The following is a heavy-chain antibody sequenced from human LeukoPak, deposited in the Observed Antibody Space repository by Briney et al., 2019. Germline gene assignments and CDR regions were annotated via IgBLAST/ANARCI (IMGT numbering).Heavy chain of an antibody. CDR1: GFTFSSYT. J-gene: IGHJ4*02. CDR3: ARDFGGYCSSTNCYLGHLDY. Sequence: PGGSLRLSCAASGFTFSSYTMNWVRQAPGKGLEWVSSIISSGASIYYADSVKGRFTISRDNAKNSLYLQMNSLRAEDTAVYYCARDFGGYCSSTNCYLGHLDYWGQGTLVTVSS. V-gene: IGHV3-21*03. CDR2: IISSGASI. D-gene: IGHD2-2*01.